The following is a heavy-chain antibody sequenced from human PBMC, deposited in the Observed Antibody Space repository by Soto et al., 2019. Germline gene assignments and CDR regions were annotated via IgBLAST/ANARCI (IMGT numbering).Heavy chain of an antibody. CDR2: INPSGGST. CDR3: ARGADYYDSSGYYGGLD. V-gene: IGHV1-46*01. D-gene: IGHD3-22*01. Sequence: ASVKVSCKASGYTFTSYYMHWVRQAPGQGLEWMGIINPSGGSTSYAQKFQGRVTMTRNTSISTAYMELSSLRSEDTAVYYCARGADYYDSSGYYGGLDWGQGTLVTVS. J-gene: IGHJ4*02. CDR1: GYTFTSYY.